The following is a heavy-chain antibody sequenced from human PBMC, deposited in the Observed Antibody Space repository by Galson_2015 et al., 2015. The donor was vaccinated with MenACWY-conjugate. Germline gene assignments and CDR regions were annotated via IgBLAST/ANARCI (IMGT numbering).Heavy chain of an antibody. D-gene: IGHD6-13*01. CDR1: GGAIDSSDW. CDR3: ARALSSSRTV. V-gene: IGHV4-4*01. CDR2: IYYSGKT. J-gene: IGHJ1*01. Sequence: TLSLTCAVSGGAIDSSDWWSWVRQPPGTGLEWIGEIYYSGKTNYKPSLRGRVTISLDENKGEFFLRLASVTAADTALYFCARALSSSRTVWGQGIVVAVSS.